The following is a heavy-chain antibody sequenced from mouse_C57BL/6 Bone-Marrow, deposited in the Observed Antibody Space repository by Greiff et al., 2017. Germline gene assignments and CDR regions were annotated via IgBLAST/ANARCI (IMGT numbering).Heavy chain of an antibody. V-gene: IGHV5-17*01. CDR3: ARRPLMDY. Sequence: EVKLMASGGGLVKPGGSLKLSCAASGFTFSDYGMHWVRQAPEKGLEWVAYISSGSSTIYYADTVKGRFTISRDNAKNTLFLQMTSLRSEDTAMYYCARRPLMDYWGQGTSVTVSS. CDR2: ISSGSSTI. CDR1: GFTFSDYG. J-gene: IGHJ4*01.